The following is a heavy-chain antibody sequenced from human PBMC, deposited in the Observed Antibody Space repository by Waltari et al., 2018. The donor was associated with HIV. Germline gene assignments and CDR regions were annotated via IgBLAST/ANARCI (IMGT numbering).Heavy chain of an antibody. V-gene: IGHV3-33*01. J-gene: IGHJ4*02. CDR2: IWYDGNKK. Sequence: QVQLVESGGGVVQPGRSLRLSCATSGFTLSSYGMHWVRQAPGKGLEGVTVIWYDGNKKYYADSVKGRFTISRDNSKNTLYLQMNSLRIEDTAVYYCARKYSSSWGAPFDYWGQGTLVTVSS. CDR1: GFTLSSYG. D-gene: IGHD6-13*01. CDR3: ARKYSSSWGAPFDY.